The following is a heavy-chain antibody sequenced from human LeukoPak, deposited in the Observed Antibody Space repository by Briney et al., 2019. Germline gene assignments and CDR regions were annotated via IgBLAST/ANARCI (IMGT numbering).Heavy chain of an antibody. Sequence: GESLRVSCKGSGYTFSSYWIGWVRQMPGKGLEWMGIIYPGDSGTRYSPSLQGQVTISVDTSIGTAYLQWSSLKASDTAIYYCARQNDFRLDYWGQGTLVTVSS. J-gene: IGHJ4*02. D-gene: IGHD3-3*01. CDR1: GYTFSSYW. CDR2: IYPGDSGT. CDR3: ARQNDFRLDY. V-gene: IGHV5-51*01.